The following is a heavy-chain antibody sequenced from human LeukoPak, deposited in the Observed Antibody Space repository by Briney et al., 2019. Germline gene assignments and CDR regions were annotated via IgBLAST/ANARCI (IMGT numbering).Heavy chain of an antibody. CDR3: ARYTTLSTNWFDP. V-gene: IGHV4-31*01. D-gene: IGHD2/OR15-2a*01. CDR2: SHYSGIT. CDR1: GGAISSDDYY. J-gene: IGHJ5*02. Sequence: SETLSLTCTVSGGAISSDDYYWTWIRQHPGKGLKWIGYSHYSGITDYNPSLQSPVTISADTSQNHFSLRLTSVTDADTAVYYCARYTTLSTNWFDPWGQGTLVTVSS.